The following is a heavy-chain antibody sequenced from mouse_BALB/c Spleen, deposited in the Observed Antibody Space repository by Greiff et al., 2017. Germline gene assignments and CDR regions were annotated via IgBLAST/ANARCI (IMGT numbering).Heavy chain of an antibody. D-gene: IGHD2-4*01. CDR3: ARGDYDCDAWFAY. Sequence: VQLQQSGPELVKPGASVKISCKASGYTFTDYNMHWVKQSHGKSLEWIGYIYPYNGGTGYNQKFKSKATLTVDNSSSTAYMELRSLTSEDSAVYYCARGDYDCDAWFAYWGQGTLVTVSA. V-gene: IGHV1S29*02. CDR2: IYPYNGGT. J-gene: IGHJ3*01. CDR1: GYTFTDYN.